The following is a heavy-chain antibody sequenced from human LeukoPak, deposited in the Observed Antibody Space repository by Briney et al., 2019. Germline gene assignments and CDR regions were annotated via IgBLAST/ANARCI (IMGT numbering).Heavy chain of an antibody. CDR2: ISWNSGSI. J-gene: IGHJ4*02. CDR3: ARLGKEYYFDY. D-gene: IGHD2-21*01. V-gene: IGHV3-9*01. CDR1: GFTFDDYA. Sequence: GRSLRLSCAASGFTFDDYAMHWVRQAPGKGLEWVSGISWNSGSIGYADSVKGRFTISRDNAKNSLYLQMNSLRAEDTAVYYCARLGKEYYFDYWGQGTLVTVSS.